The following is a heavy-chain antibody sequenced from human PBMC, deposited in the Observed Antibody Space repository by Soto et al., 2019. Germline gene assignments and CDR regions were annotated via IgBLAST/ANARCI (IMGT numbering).Heavy chain of an antibody. CDR1: GFTFSSYA. CDR3: AKDMVRGVIGPHYFDY. V-gene: IGHV3-23*01. Sequence: PGGSLKLSCAASGFTFSSYAISWVRQAPGKGLEWVSAISGSGGSTYYADSVKGRFTISRDNSNNTLYLQMNSLRAEDTAVYYCAKDMVRGVIGPHYFDYWGQGTLVTVSS. D-gene: IGHD3-10*01. J-gene: IGHJ4*02. CDR2: ISGSGGST.